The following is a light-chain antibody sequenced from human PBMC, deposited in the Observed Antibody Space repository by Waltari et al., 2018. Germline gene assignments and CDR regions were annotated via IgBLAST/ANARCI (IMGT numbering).Light chain of an antibody. V-gene: IGLV9-49*03. CDR1: SAPSTLK. J-gene: IGLJ1*01. CDR3: GADHGSGSSFVYV. CDR2: VGTGGIVG. Sequence: QPVLTQPPSASASLRASVPPTSTLTSAPSTLKLTWSHHRPGKGPRFVMRVGTGGIVGSKGDGIPDRFSVLGSGLNRYLTIKNIQEEDESDYHCGADHGSGSSFVYVFGTGTKVTVL.